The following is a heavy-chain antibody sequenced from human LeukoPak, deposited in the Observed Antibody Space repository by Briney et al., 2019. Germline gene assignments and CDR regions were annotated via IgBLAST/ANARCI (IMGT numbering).Heavy chain of an antibody. CDR1: GFTFSSYS. CDR2: ISSGSSYI. CDR3: ARVQYSSSWPFDY. J-gene: IGHJ4*02. V-gene: IGHV3-21*01. Sequence: PGGSLRLSCAASGFTFSSYSMNWVRQAPGKGLEWVSSISSGSSYIYYADSVKGRFTISRDNAKNSLYLQMNSLRAEDTAVYYCARVQYSSSWPFDYWGQGTLVTVSS. D-gene: IGHD6-13*01.